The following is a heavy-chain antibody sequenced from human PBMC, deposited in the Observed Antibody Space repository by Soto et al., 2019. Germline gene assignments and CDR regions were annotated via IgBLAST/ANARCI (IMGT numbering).Heavy chain of an antibody. CDR1: GFTFGGYG. D-gene: IGHD2-2*01. CDR2: ISYDGSNK. J-gene: IGHJ3*02. CDR3: AEDLVVVPAANSAFDI. V-gene: IGHV3-30*18. Sequence: QPGGSFSLSGASSGFTFGGYGIHWVRQARGKGREWGAVISYDGSNKYYGDSVKRRFTISRDNSKNTLFLQMNSLRAEDTAVYYCAEDLVVVPAANSAFDIWGQGTMVTVSS.